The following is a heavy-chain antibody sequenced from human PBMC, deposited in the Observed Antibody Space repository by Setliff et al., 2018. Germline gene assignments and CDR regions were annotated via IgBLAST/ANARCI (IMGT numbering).Heavy chain of an antibody. V-gene: IGHV1-18*01. CDR2: ISAYNGNT. D-gene: IGHD3-9*01. J-gene: IGHJ4*02. Sequence: ASVKVPCKASGYTFISYGISWVRQAPGQGLEWMGWISAYNGNTNYAQKLQGRVTITTDTSTSTAYMELSSLRSEDTAVDYCARHDRPWRYYFDYWGQGTRVTVSS. CDR3: ARHDRPWRYYFDY. CDR1: GYTFISYG.